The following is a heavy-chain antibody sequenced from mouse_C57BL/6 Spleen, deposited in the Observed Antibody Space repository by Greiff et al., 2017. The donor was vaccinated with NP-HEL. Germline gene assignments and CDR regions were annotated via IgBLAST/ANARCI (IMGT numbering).Heavy chain of an antibody. V-gene: IGHV1-50*01. CDR2: IDPSDSYT. Sequence: QVQLQQSGAELVKPGASVKLSCKASGYTFTSYWMQWVKQRPGQGLEWIGEIDPSDSYTNYNQKFKGKATLTVDTSSSTAYMQLSSLTSEDSAVYYCAREGDDGYFAYWGQGTLVTVSA. CDR1: GYTFTSYW. J-gene: IGHJ3*01. CDR3: AREGDDGYFAY. D-gene: IGHD2-3*01.